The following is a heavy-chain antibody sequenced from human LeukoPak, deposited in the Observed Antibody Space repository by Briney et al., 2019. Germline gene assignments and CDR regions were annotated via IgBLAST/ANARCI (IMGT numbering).Heavy chain of an antibody. CDR1: GGSISSYY. CDR2: IYYSGSI. Sequence: PSETLSLTCTVPGGSISSYYWSWIRQPPGKGLEWIGYIYYSGSINYNPSLKSRVTISVDTSKNQFSLKLSSVTAADTAVYYCAGFGVVNPFDYWGQGTLVTVSS. J-gene: IGHJ4*02. D-gene: IGHD3-3*01. CDR3: AGFGVVNPFDY. V-gene: IGHV4-59*01.